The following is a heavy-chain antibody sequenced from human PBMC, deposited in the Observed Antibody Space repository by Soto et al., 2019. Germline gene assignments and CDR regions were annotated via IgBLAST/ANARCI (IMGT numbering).Heavy chain of an antibody. V-gene: IGHV3-48*02. CDR2: ISSSSSTI. J-gene: IGHJ4*02. CDR1: GFTFSSYS. D-gene: IGHD3-3*01. Sequence: EVQLVESGGGLVQPGGSLRLSCAASGFTFSSYSMNWVRQAPGKGLEWVSYISSSSSTIYYADSVKGRFTISRDNAKNSLYLQMNSLRDEDTAVYYCARVVTIFGVANRKLGQFDYWGQGTLVTVSS. CDR3: ARVVTIFGVANRKLGQFDY.